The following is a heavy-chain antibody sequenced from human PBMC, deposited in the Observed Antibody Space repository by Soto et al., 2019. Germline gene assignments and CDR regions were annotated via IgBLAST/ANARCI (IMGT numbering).Heavy chain of an antibody. D-gene: IGHD2-15*01. CDR1: GFTFSVYK. V-gene: IGHV3-64D*06. CDR3: APVKLLPFEY. Sequence: GGSLRLSCSTSGFTFSVYKMHWVRQAPGKGLEYVSGISNQGDTTYYADSVKGRFTISRDNSKNTLYFQMSSLRPEDTAVYYCAPVKLLPFEYWGQGTKVTVSS. J-gene: IGHJ4*02. CDR2: ISNQGDTT.